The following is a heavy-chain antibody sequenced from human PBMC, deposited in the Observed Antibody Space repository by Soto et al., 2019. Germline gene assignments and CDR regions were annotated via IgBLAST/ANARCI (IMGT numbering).Heavy chain of an antibody. CDR1: SGTISSSNW. CDR2: INQSGSP. D-gene: IGHD2-15*01. J-gene: IGHJ5*02. Sequence: QVQLQESGPGLVKPSGTLSLTCAVSSGTISSSNWWTWVRQPPGKGLEWIGEINQSGSPNYNPSLRSRLPISVDKSKSQFFLKLSSVTAADTAIYYCAGLGMVAAHREFDPWGQGTLVTVSS. V-gene: IGHV4-4*02. CDR3: AGLGMVAAHREFDP.